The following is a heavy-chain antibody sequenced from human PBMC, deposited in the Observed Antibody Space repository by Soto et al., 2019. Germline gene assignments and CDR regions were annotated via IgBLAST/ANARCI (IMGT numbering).Heavy chain of an antibody. D-gene: IGHD3-9*01. Sequence: QVQLVQSGAEVKKPGSSVKVSCKASGGTFSSYAISWVQQAPGQGLEWMGGIIPIFGTANYAQKFQGRVTITADKSTSTAYMELSSLRSEDTAVYYCARESRGYDILTGYTYFDYWGQGTLVTVSS. CDR1: GGTFSSYA. V-gene: IGHV1-69*06. CDR3: ARESRGYDILTGYTYFDY. J-gene: IGHJ4*02. CDR2: IIPIFGTA.